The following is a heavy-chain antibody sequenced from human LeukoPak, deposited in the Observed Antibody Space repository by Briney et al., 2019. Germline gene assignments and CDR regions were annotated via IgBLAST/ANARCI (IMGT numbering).Heavy chain of an antibody. V-gene: IGHV1-46*01. CDR2: INPSGGTT. Sequence: GASVKVSCKASGYTFTSYYMHWVRQAPGQGLEWMGLINPSGGTTSYAQKFQGRVTMTRDTSTSTVYMELSSLRSEDTAVYYCARGLGVAIGEYYFDYWGQGTLVTVSS. CDR3: ARGLGVAIGEYYFDY. D-gene: IGHD3-3*01. J-gene: IGHJ4*02. CDR1: GYTFTSYY.